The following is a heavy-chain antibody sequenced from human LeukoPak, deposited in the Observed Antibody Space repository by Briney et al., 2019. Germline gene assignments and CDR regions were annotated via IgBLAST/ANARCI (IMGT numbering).Heavy chain of an antibody. D-gene: IGHD6-13*01. V-gene: IGHV3-7*01. CDR3: AGERPSSSWYDF. J-gene: IGHJ5*01. CDR1: EFTFSTYL. CDR2: IKQDGSEK. Sequence: GGSLRLSCAASEFTFSTYLMTWVRQAPGKGLGWVANIKQDGSEKYYADSVRGRFTISRDDGKKSLYLQMNSLRVEDTAVYYCAGERPSSSWYDFWGQGTLVTVSS.